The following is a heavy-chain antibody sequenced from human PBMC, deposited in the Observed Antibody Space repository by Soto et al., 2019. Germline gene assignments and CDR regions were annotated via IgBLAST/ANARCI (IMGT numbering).Heavy chain of an antibody. CDR2: IYYSGST. Sequence: SETLSLTCTVSGGSISSGGYYWSWIRQHPGKGLEWIGYIYYSGSTYYNPSLKSRVTISVDTSKNQFSLKLSSVTAADTAVYYCARVYALYYFDYWGQGTLVTVSS. D-gene: IGHD3-16*01. V-gene: IGHV4-31*03. CDR3: ARVYALYYFDY. J-gene: IGHJ4*02. CDR1: GGSISSGGYY.